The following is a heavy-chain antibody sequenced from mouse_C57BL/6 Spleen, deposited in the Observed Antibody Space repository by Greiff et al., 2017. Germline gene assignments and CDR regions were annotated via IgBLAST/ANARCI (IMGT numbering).Heavy chain of an antibody. V-gene: IGHV2-2*01. Sequence: QVQLQQSGPGLVQPSQSLSISCTASGFSLTSYGVHWVRQSPGKGLEWLGVIWSGGSTDYNAAFISRLSISKDNSKSQVFFIMHSLQADDTAIYSCARNWEEYYAMDYWGQGTSVTVSS. CDR3: ARNWEEYYAMDY. CDR2: IWSGGST. CDR1: GFSLTSYG. D-gene: IGHD4-1*01. J-gene: IGHJ4*01.